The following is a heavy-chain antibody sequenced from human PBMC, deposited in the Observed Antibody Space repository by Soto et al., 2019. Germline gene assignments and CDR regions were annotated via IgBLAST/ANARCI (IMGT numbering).Heavy chain of an antibody. CDR1: GGTFSSYA. J-gene: IGHJ5*02. D-gene: IGHD6-6*01. V-gene: IGHV1-69*06. Sequence: ASVKVSCKASGGTFSSYAISWVRQAPGQGLEWMGGIIPIFGTANYAQKFQGRVTITAGKSTSTAYMELSSLRSEDTAVYYCARNSRSSSVVRSNWFDPWGQGTLVTVSS. CDR2: IIPIFGTA. CDR3: ARNSRSSSVVRSNWFDP.